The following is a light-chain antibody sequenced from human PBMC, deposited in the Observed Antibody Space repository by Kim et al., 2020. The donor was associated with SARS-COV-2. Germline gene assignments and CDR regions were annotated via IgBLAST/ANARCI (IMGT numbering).Light chain of an antibody. J-gene: IGLJ2*01. CDR3: QVWDSSSDHVV. CDR2: YDS. V-gene: IGLV3-21*04. CDR1: NMGSKS. Sequence: PGKTARITCGGNNMGSKSVHWYQQKQGQAPVLVIYYDSDRPSGIPERFSGSNSGNTATLTISRGEAGDEADYYCQVWDSSSDHVVFGGGTKLTVL.